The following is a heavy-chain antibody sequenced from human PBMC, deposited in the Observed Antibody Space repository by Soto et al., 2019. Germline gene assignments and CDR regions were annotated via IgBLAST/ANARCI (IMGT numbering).Heavy chain of an antibody. V-gene: IGHV3-7*03. CDR3: VREIPNLSFEV. D-gene: IGHD2-2*01. CDR2: VKPDESER. Sequence: AQLVESGGGLVQPGGSLRLSCAASGFPFNMYWMSWVRQAPGKGLEWVANVKPDESERYYVDSVKGRFTISRDNAKNSLYLQMNSLRSEDTAVYYCVREIPNLSFEVWGRGTLVTVSS. J-gene: IGHJ2*01. CDR1: GFPFNMYW.